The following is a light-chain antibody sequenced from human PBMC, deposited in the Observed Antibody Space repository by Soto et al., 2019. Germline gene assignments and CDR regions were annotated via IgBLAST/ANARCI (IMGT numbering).Light chain of an antibody. CDR1: QSINSY. CDR3: QQSYSTPRT. CDR2: AAS. V-gene: IGKV1-39*01. Sequence: DIQMTQSPSSLSASVGDRFTITCRASQSINSYLNWYQQKPGKAPKLLIYAASSLQSGVPSRFSGSGSGTDFTLTISSLQPEDFATYYCQQSYSTPRTFGQGTKVEIK. J-gene: IGKJ1*01.